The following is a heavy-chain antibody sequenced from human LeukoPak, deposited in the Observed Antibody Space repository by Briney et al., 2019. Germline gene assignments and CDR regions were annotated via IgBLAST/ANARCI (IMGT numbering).Heavy chain of an antibody. CDR2: INSDGSST. V-gene: IGHV3-74*01. CDR3: ARGYSSGYRIDY. Sequence: GGSLRLSCAASGFTFSIFWMHWVRRAPGKGPVWVSRINSDGSSTTYADSVKGRFTISRDNTKNTLYLQMNSLRAEDTAVYYCARGYSSGYRIDYWGQGTLVTVSS. D-gene: IGHD3-22*01. CDR1: GFTFSIFW. J-gene: IGHJ4*02.